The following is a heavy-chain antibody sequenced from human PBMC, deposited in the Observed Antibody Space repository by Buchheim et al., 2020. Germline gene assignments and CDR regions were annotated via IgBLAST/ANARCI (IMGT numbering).Heavy chain of an antibody. CDR1: GYTFTMHY. CDR3: ARVPSGNTLGRLTAYYYYGMDV. V-gene: IGHV1-46*01. Sequence: QVQLVQSGAEVKKPGASVKVSCKASGYTFTMHYVHWVRQAPGQGLEWMGIINPSDGSTSYAQKVQGRVSMTRDTSTSTAYMELSSLRSEDTAAYYCARVPSGNTLGRLTAYYYYGMDVWGQGTT. CDR2: INPSDGST. D-gene: IGHD1-7*01. J-gene: IGHJ6*02.